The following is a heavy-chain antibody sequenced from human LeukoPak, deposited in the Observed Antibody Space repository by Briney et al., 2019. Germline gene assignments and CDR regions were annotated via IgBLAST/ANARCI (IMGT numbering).Heavy chain of an antibody. D-gene: IGHD1-26*01. V-gene: IGHV3-23*01. CDR2: ISGSGGST. CDR3: AVGSYLGRNFDY. CDR1: GFTFSSYA. Sequence: GGSLRLSCAASGFTFSSYAMSWVRQAPGKGLEWVSAISGSGGSTYYADSVKGWFTISRDNSKNTLYLQMNSLRAEDTAVYYSAVGSYLGRNFDYWGQGTLVTVSS. J-gene: IGHJ4*02.